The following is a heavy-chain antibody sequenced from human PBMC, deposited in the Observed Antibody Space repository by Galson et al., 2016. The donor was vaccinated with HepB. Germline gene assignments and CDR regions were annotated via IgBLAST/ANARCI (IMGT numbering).Heavy chain of an antibody. CDR2: IDPSDSYT. CDR1: GSSFTNYW. CDR3: ARAEGYSNGFNFFDP. J-gene: IGHJ5*02. Sequence: QSGAEVKKPGESLRISCKASGSSFTNYWITWVRQMPGKGLEWMGRIDPSDSYTTYSPSFQGHVTISVDESITTAYLQWNSLKASDTAMYYCARAEGYSNGFNFFDPWGQGTLVTVSS. V-gene: IGHV5-10-1*01. D-gene: IGHD5-18*01.